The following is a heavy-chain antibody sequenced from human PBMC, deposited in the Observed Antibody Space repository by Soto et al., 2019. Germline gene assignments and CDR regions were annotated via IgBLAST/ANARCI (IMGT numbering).Heavy chain of an antibody. V-gene: IGHV4-31*03. D-gene: IGHD3-3*01. CDR1: GDSISSGGHY. J-gene: IGHJ4*02. CDR3: AREPDF. Sequence: SETLSLTCTVSGDSISSGGHYWSWIRQHPGKRPEWIGYISYSGIAYYNPSLESRFTISVDTSKNQFSLKLSSVTAADTAVYYCAREPDFWSRGTLVTVSS. CDR2: ISYSGIA.